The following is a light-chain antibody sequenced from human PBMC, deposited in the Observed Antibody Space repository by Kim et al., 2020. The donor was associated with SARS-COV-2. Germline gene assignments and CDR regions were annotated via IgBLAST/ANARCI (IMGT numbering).Light chain of an antibody. Sequence: ALGQTVRITCQGDSLRDYYASWYQQRAGQAPVLVAYGKNNRPSGIPGRFSASNSRNTASLTITGAQAEDEADYYCSSRDSSGDRVVFGGGTKLTVL. CDR3: SSRDSSGDRVV. CDR2: GKN. CDR1: SLRDYY. V-gene: IGLV3-19*01. J-gene: IGLJ2*01.